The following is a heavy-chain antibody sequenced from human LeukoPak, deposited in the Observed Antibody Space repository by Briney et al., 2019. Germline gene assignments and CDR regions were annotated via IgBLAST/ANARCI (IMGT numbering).Heavy chain of an antibody. J-gene: IGHJ4*02. CDR1: GGSFSGYY. Sequence: PSETLSLTCAVYGGSFSGYYWSWIRQPPGKGLEWIGEINHSGSTNYNPSLKSRVTISVDTSKNQFSLKLSSVTAADTAVYYCARRDTAMVTDYWGQGTLVTVSS. V-gene: IGHV4-34*01. CDR3: ARRDTAMVTDY. CDR2: INHSGST. D-gene: IGHD5-18*01.